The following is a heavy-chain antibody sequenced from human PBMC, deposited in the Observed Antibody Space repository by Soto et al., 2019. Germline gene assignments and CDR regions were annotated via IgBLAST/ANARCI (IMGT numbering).Heavy chain of an antibody. CDR1: GFTFSSYA. D-gene: IGHD6-19*01. CDR3: AKAPINGGWYNGDYFDY. J-gene: IGHJ4*02. Sequence: EVQLLESGGGLVQPGGSLRLSCAASGFTFSSYAMSWVRQAPGKGLEWVSAISGSGGSTYYADSVKGRFTISRDNFKNTLYLQMNSLRAEDTAVYYRAKAPINGGWYNGDYFDYWGQGTLVTVSS. CDR2: ISGSGGST. V-gene: IGHV3-23*01.